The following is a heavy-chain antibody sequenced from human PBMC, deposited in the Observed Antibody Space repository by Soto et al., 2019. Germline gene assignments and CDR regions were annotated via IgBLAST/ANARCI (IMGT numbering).Heavy chain of an antibody. V-gene: IGHV4-31*03. CDR3: ARGPGGVIVTNWFDP. J-gene: IGHJ5*02. Sequence: QVQLQESGPGLVKPSQTLSLTCTVSGGSISSGGYYWSWIRQLPGKGLEWIGYIYYSGSTYYNPSLKSRLTLAVDTSKNQFSLKLSSVTAADTAVYYCARGPGGVIVTNWFDPWGQGTLVTVSS. CDR1: GGSISSGGYY. D-gene: IGHD3-16*02. CDR2: IYYSGST.